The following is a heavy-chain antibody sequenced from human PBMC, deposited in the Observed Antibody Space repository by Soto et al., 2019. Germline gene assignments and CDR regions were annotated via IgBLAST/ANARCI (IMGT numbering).Heavy chain of an antibody. CDR3: AKVREGLLWFGELYFDY. Sequence: QVQLVESGGGVVRPGRSLRLSCAASGFTFSTYGMHWVRQAPGKGLEWVALISYDGSNEYYADSVKGRFTISRDNSRNTLSLHMNSLRAEDTAVYFCAKVREGLLWFGELYFDYWGQGTLVTVSS. V-gene: IGHV3-30*18. D-gene: IGHD3-10*01. J-gene: IGHJ4*02. CDR1: GFTFSTYG. CDR2: ISYDGSNE.